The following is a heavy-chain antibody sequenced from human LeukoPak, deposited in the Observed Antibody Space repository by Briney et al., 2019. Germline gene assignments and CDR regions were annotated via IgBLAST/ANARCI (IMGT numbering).Heavy chain of an antibody. CDR1: GDSISSSYYS. Sequence: SETLSLTCTVSGDSISSSYYSWGWLRQPPGKGLEWIGNISYSGSTYYNPSLKSRVTISVDRTKNQFSLKLSSVTAADTAVYYCARGGGDYYMDVWGKGTTVTVSS. V-gene: IGHV4-39*01. D-gene: IGHD3-16*01. CDR3: ARGGGDYYMDV. J-gene: IGHJ6*03. CDR2: ISYSGST.